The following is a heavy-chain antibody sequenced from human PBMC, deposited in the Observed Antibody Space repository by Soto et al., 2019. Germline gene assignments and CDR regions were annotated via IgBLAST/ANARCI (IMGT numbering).Heavy chain of an antibody. CDR3: AREAMGGGYTYSYGMDV. D-gene: IGHD2-2*02. CDR1: GYTFTGYY. J-gene: IGHJ6*02. V-gene: IGHV1-2*04. CDR2: INPNSGGT. Sequence: ASVKVSCKASGYTFTGYYMHWVRQAPGQGLEWMGWINPNSGGTNYAQKFQGWVTMTRDTSISTAYMELSRLRSDDTAVYYCAREAMGGGYTYSYGMDVWGQGTTVTVSS.